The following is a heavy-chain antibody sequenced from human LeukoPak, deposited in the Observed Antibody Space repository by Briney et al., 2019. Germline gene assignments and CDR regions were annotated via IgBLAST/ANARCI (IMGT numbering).Heavy chain of an antibody. J-gene: IGHJ4*02. CDR3: ARIGEQDDWEVPFGY. V-gene: IGHV3-30*04. CDR2: ISYDGSIK. D-gene: IGHD3-9*01. CDR1: GFTLSRHA. Sequence: GRSLRLSCAASGFTLSRHAMHWVRQAPGKGPEWVAVISYDGSIKYYADSVKGRFTISRDNSKNTVYLRMTSLRGEDTAVYCCARIGEQDDWEVPFGYWGQGTLVTVSS.